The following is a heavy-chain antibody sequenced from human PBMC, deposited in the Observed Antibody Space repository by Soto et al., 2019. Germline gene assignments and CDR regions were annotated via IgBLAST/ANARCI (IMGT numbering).Heavy chain of an antibody. CDR1: GDTFSSFA. CDR2: IIPIFRTP. J-gene: IGHJ6*02. Sequence: QVHLVQSGAEVKKPGSSVKVSCKASGDTFSSFAISWVRPAPGQGLAWMGGIIPIFRTPKYGQKFQGRGTITADEPTSTGYVELSSRRAEDTAVYYWARDKDREQLGGNYYCAVDVWGQGTTVIVSS. D-gene: IGHD1-1*01. V-gene: IGHV1-69*12. CDR3: ARDKDREQLGGNYYCAVDV.